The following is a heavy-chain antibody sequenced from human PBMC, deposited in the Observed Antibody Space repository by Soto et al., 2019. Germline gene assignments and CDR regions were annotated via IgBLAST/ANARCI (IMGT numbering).Heavy chain of an antibody. J-gene: IGHJ4*02. CDR2: ITPYNGHT. V-gene: IGHV1-18*04. Sequence: VHLVQSGSEMKNPGVSMTVSCKASGYTFTSYGISWLRQAPGQGLEWMGWITPYNGHTKYAPHVKDRLTVTADKETGTAYMELRSLRYDDTAVYLCARDRDSSCSYPVPDLDYWGQGTQVTVSP. D-gene: IGHD6-19*01. CDR3: ARDRDSSCSYPVPDLDY. CDR1: GYTFTSYG.